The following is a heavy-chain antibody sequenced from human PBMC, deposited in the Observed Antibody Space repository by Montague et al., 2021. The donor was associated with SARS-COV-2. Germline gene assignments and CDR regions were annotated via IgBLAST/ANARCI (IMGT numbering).Heavy chain of an antibody. J-gene: IGHJ6*02. CDR3: ARALSYYGMDV. CDR2: IWYDGSNK. Sequence: SLRLSCAASGFTFSSYDMHWVRQAPGKGLEWVASIWYDGSNKYYADSVKGRFTISRDNAKNTLYLQMNSLRAEDTAVYYCARALSYYGMDVWGQGTTVTVSS. V-gene: IGHV3-33*01. CDR1: GFTFSSYD.